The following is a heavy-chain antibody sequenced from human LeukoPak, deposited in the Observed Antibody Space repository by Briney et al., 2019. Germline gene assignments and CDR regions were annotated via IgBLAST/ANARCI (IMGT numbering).Heavy chain of an antibody. D-gene: IGHD2-15*01. Sequence: PSETLSLPCAVYGGSFSEYYWTWIRQPPGKGLGWIGGINHSGSTNYNPSLRSRVAISLDTSKNQFSLKLSSVTAADTAVYYCARTVCSGGSCYRGSFDYWGQGTLVTVSS. CDR2: INHSGST. CDR3: ARTVCSGGSCYRGSFDY. V-gene: IGHV4-34*01. CDR1: GGSFSEYY. J-gene: IGHJ4*02.